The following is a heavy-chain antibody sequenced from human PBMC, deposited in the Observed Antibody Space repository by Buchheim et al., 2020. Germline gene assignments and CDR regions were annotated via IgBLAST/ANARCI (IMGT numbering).Heavy chain of an antibody. CDR2: IGTAGDT. Sequence: EVQLVESGGGLVQPGGSLRLSCAASGFTFSNYDMHWVRQAIGKGLEWVSAIGTAGDTYYPGSVKGRFTISRENARNSLYLQMNSLGAGDTAVYYCARSLSLVLSQTSGLGHLDVWGQGTT. CDR3: ARSLSLVLSQTSGLGHLDV. D-gene: IGHD3/OR15-3a*01. V-gene: IGHV3-13*04. J-gene: IGHJ6*02. CDR1: GFTFSNYD.